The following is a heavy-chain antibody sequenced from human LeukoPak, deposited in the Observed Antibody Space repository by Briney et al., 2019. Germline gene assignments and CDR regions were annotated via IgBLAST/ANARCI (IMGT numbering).Heavy chain of an antibody. CDR2: IYYSGST. Sequence: PSETLSLTCTVSGGSISSYYWSWIRQPPGKGLEWIGYIYYSGSTNYNPSLESRVTISVDTSKNQFSLKLSSVTAADTAVYYCARFPFTGDLDYWGQGTLVTVSS. CDR1: GGSISSYY. D-gene: IGHD3-16*01. V-gene: IGHV4-59*01. J-gene: IGHJ4*02. CDR3: ARFPFTGDLDY.